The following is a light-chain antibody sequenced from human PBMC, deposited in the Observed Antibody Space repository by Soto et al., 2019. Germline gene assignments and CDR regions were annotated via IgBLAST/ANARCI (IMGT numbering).Light chain of an antibody. V-gene: IGKV3-20*01. CDR1: QIVSSSY. CDR2: GAS. J-gene: IGKJ1*01. CDR3: QQYGSSPRT. Sequence: IVLTQSPGTLSLSPGERATLSCRASQIVSSSYLAWYQQKPGQAPRLLIYGASSRATGIPDRFSGSGSGTDFTLTISRLEPEDFAVYYCQQYGSSPRTFGQGTKVDIK.